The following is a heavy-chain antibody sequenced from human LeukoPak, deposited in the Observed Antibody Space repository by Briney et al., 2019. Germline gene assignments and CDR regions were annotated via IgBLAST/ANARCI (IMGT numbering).Heavy chain of an antibody. CDR1: GFTFRSYA. Sequence: GGSLRLSCAASGFTFRSYAMSWVPQAPGKGLKWVSGISGSGANTFYADSVKGRFTISRDNSKKTLYLQMNSLTDGDTAVYYCAPLETTWGQGTLVTVSS. CDR2: ISGSGANT. V-gene: IGHV3-23*01. J-gene: IGHJ4*02. CDR3: APLETT. D-gene: IGHD4-17*01.